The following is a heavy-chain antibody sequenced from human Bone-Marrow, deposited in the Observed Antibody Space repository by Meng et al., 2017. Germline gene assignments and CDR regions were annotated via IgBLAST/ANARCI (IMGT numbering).Heavy chain of an antibody. D-gene: IGHD2/OR15-2a*01. J-gene: IGHJ5*02. CDR2: IYHSGST. V-gene: IGHV4-30-2*01. CDR1: GGSISSGGYS. CDR3: ARARTTNQSKYRNAYNWFDP. Sequence: QLQLQESGSGLVKPSQTLSLTCAVSGGSISSGGYSWRWIRQPPGKGLEWIGYIYHSGSTHYNPSLKSRVIMSVDTSKNQFSLKLYSVTAADTAVYYCARARTTNQSKYRNAYNWFDPWGQGTLVPSPQ.